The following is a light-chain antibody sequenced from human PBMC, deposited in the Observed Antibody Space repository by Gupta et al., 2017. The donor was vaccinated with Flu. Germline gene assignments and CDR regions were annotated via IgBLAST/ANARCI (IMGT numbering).Light chain of an antibody. CDR2: GAS. J-gene: IGKJ5*01. CDR3: QQEKECPIT. CDR1: QSVGNS. V-gene: IGKV1D-16*01. Sequence: DLQVTQSPSSLSASVGDKVIITCRASQSVGNSLGWYQQKPEKAPTSLIYGASSLHNGVPSRFSGSGFGTEFTLTISSLQPEDFGTYYCQQEKECPITFGQGTQVEIK.